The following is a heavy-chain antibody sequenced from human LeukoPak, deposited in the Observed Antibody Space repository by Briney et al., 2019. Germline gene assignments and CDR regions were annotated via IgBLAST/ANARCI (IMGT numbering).Heavy chain of an antibody. V-gene: IGHV4-39*01. CDR2: IYYSGST. J-gene: IGHJ4*02. CDR1: GGSISSSSYY. D-gene: IGHD3-10*01. CDR3: ASYYGSGSPTDDY. Sequence: PSETLSLTCTVSGGSISSSSYYWGWIRQPPGKGLEWIGSIYYSGSTYYNPSLKSRVTISVDTSKNQFSLRLSSVTAADTAVYYCASYYGSGSPTDDYWGQGTLVTVSS.